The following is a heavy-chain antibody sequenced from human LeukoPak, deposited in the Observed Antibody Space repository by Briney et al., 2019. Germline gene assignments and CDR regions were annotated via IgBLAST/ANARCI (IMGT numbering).Heavy chain of an antibody. J-gene: IGHJ4*02. CDR2: IYNSRST. CDR1: GGSISNYD. D-gene: IGHD5-18*01. V-gene: IGHV4-59*01. CDR3: ARVGAAMDNFDY. Sequence: PSETLSLTCTVSGGSISNYDWSWIRQFPGKGLEWTGYIYNSRSTNYNPSLTSRVTISKDTSKNQFSLKLSSVTAADTAVYYCARVGAAMDNFDYWGQGTLVTVS.